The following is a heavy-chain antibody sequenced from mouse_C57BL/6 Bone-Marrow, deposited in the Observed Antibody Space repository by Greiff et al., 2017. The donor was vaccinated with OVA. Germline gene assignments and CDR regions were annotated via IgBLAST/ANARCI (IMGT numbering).Heavy chain of an antibody. CDR1: GYAFTNYL. CDR2: INPGSGGT. Sequence: QVQLQQSGAELVRPGTSVKVSCKASGYAFTNYLIEWVKQRPGQGLEWIGVINPGSGGTNYNEKFKGKATLTADKSSSTAYMQLSSLTSEDSAVYFCARVWFAYWGQGTLVTVSA. V-gene: IGHV1-54*01. J-gene: IGHJ3*01. CDR3: ARVWFAY.